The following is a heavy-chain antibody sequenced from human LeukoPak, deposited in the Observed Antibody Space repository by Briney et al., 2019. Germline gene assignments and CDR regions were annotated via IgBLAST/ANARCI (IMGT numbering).Heavy chain of an antibody. D-gene: IGHD1-26*01. Sequence: ASVKVSCKASGYTFTGYYMHWVRQAPGQGLEWVGWINPNSGGTNYAQKFQGWVTITRDTSISTAYMELSRLRSDDTAVYYCARDMSGSYSPLFDYWGQGTLVTVSS. CDR2: INPNSGGT. CDR3: ARDMSGSYSPLFDY. CDR1: GYTFTGYY. J-gene: IGHJ4*02. V-gene: IGHV1-2*04.